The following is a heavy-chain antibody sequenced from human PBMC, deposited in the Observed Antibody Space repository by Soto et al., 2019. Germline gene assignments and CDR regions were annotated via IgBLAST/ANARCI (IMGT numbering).Heavy chain of an antibody. J-gene: IGHJ4*02. CDR1: VFTFSDYY. CDR3: ARLRASTWYLGGYLDY. V-gene: IGHV3-11*06. Sequence: ESGGGLVKPGGSLRLSCAASVFTFSDYYMSWIRQAPGKGLEWVSYIVSGSDYTNYADSVRGRFTISRDNAKNSLFLEMNSLRPDDTAVYYCARLRASTWYLGGYLDYWGLGTLVTVSS. D-gene: IGHD6-13*01. CDR2: IVSGSDYT.